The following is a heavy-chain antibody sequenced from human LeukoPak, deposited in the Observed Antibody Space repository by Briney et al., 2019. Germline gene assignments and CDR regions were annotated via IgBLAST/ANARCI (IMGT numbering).Heavy chain of an antibody. V-gene: IGHV1-69*13. D-gene: IGHD2-21*01. CDR2: IIPIFGTA. J-gene: IGHJ1*01. Sequence: SSVNVSCKTSGFTFTSHDYNWVRQAPGQGLEWMGGIIPIFGTAKYAQKFQGRVTITADESTSTAYMELSSLRSEDTAVYYCARDSSEFRSLIPHWGQGTLVTVSS. CDR1: GFTFTSHD. CDR3: ARDSSEFRSLIPH.